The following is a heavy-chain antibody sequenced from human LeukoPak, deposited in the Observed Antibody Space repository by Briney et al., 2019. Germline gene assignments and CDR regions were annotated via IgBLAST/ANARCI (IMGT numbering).Heavy chain of an antibody. CDR1: GFTFGEYA. CDR3: ASMYYSLAGPSWFYT. CDR2: IRSKAYGGTT. Sequence: PGRSLRLSCSASGFTFGEYAMSWVRQAPGKGLEWVGFIRSKAYGGTTEYAASVNGRFTISRDDPKSIAYLQMNSLRPQDTAVCYCASMYYSLAGPSWFYTWGQGTLVTVSS. J-gene: IGHJ5*02. V-gene: IGHV3-49*04. D-gene: IGHD3-10*01.